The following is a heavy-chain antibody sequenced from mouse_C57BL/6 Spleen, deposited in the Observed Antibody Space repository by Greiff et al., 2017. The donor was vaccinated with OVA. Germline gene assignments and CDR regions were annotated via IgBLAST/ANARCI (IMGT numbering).Heavy chain of an antibody. D-gene: IGHD1-1*01. V-gene: IGHV1-53*01. CDR2: INTSNGGN. CDR1: GYTFTSYW. CDR3: ASRAYYYGPYYAMDY. J-gene: IGHJ4*01. Sequence: QVQLQQPGTDLVKPGASVKLSCKASGYTFTSYWMHWVKQRPGQGLEWMGNINTSNGGNNCNEKFKSKATLTVDKSSSTAYVQLRSLTSEDSAVYSCASRAYYYGPYYAMDYWGQGTSVTVSS.